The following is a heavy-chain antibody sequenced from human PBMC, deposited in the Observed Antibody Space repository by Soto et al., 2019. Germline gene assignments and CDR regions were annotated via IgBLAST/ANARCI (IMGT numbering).Heavy chain of an antibody. V-gene: IGHV6-1*01. CDR3: ARASLRSWYYYYGIDV. J-gene: IGHJ6*02. CDR2: TYYKSKWYN. CDR1: GDSVSSKSAA. Sequence: SQTLSLTCAISGDSVSSKSAAWSWIRQSPSRGLEWLGRTYYKSKWYNDYVVSVKSRITIDADTSKNQFSLQLNSVTPEDTAVYYCARASLRSWYYYYGIDVWDQGTTVTASS.